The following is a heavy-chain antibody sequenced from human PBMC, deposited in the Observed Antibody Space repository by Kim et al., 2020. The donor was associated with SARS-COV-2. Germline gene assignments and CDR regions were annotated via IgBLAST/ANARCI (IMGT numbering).Heavy chain of an antibody. CDR2: T. Sequence: TYDADSVKGRFTISRDNSKNTLYLQMNSLRAEDTAVYYCASGYSYGYFDYWGQGTLVTVSS. J-gene: IGHJ4*02. CDR3: ASGYSYGYFDY. D-gene: IGHD5-18*01. V-gene: IGHV3-66*01.